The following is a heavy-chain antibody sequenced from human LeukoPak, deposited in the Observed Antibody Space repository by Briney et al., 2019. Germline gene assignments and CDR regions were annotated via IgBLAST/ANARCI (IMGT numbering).Heavy chain of an antibody. V-gene: IGHV3-23*01. J-gene: IGHJ5*02. CDR3: AKDLSDRGVIMKNWFDP. CDR2: ISGSGGST. Sequence: AGGSLRLSCAASGFTFSSYAMSWVRQAPGKGLEWVSAISGSGGSTYYADSVKGRFTISRDNSKNTLYLQMNSLRAEDTAVYYCAKDLSDRGVIMKNWFDPWGQGTLVTVSS. CDR1: GFTFSSYA. D-gene: IGHD3-10*01.